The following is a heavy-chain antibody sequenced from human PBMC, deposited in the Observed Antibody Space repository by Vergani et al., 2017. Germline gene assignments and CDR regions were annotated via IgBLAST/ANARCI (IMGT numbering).Heavy chain of an antibody. CDR2: IYTSGST. Sequence: QVQLQESGPGLVKPSQTLSLTCTVSGGSISSGSYYWSWIRQPAGKGLEWIGRIYTSGSTNYNPSLKSRVTISVDTSKNQFSLKLSSVTAADTAVYYCARTDYGGNVLFWGQGTLVTVSS. J-gene: IGHJ4*02. V-gene: IGHV4-61*02. D-gene: IGHD4-23*01. CDR3: ARTDYGGNVLF. CDR1: GGSISSGSYY.